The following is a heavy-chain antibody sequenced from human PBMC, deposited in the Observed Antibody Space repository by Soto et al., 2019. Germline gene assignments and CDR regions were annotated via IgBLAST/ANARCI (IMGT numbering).Heavy chain of an antibody. V-gene: IGHV4-34*01. J-gene: IGHJ4*02. CDR1: GGSFSGYY. D-gene: IGHD3-16*02. CDR3: ARNTYYDYVWGSYRFTPYYFDY. Sequence: QVQLQQWGAGLLKPSETLSLTCAVYGGSFSGYYWSWIRQPPGKGLEWIGEINHSGSTNYNPSLNSRVTISVDTSKNQFSLKLSSVTAADTAVYYCARNTYYDYVWGSYRFTPYYFDYWGQGTLVTVSS. CDR2: INHSGST.